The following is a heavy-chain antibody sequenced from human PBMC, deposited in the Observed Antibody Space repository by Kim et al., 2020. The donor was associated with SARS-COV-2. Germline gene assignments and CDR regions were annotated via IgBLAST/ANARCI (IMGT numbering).Heavy chain of an antibody. CDR3: ASWVVLDAFDI. CDR2: ISYDGSNK. D-gene: IGHD2-15*01. J-gene: IGHJ3*02. Sequence: GGSLRLSCAASGFTFSSYAMHWVRQAPGKGLEWVAVISYDGSNKYYADSAKGRFTISRDNSKNTLYLQMNSLRAEDTAVYYCASWVVLDAFDIWGQGTMVTVSS. V-gene: IGHV3-30-3*01. CDR1: GFTFSSYA.